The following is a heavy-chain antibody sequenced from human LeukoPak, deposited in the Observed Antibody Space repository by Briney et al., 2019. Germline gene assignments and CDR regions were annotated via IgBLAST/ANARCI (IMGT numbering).Heavy chain of an antibody. V-gene: IGHV1-2*02. CDR3: AKVMAGTVAFDI. D-gene: IGHD6-19*01. CDR1: GYTFTAYF. CDR2: INPNSGGT. Sequence: ASVKVSCKASGYTFTAYFMHWVRQAPGQGLEWMGWINPNSGGTHYPQKFQGRVTMTRDTSISTAYIELSRLSSDDTAVYYRAKVMAGTVAFDIWGQGTMVTVSP. J-gene: IGHJ3*02.